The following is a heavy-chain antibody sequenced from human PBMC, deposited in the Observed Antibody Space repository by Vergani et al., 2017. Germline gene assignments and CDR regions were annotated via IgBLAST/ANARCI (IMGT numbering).Heavy chain of an antibody. J-gene: IGHJ3*01. D-gene: IGHD2-2*01. CDR2: ISFDGTNE. Sequence: QVQLVESGGGVVQPGTSLRLSCVVSGFALNRHAMYWVRQAPGKGLEWVVGISFDGTNEYYPDLVKGRFTISRDSAKNSLYLQMDSLRAEDTAVYYCARGYSSTSGRAFDFWGQGTKVTVSS. CDR1: GFALNRHA. V-gene: IGHV3-30-3*01. CDR3: ARGYSSTSGRAFDF.